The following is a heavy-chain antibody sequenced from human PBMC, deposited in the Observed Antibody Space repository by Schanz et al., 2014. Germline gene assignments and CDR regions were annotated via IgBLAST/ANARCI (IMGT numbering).Heavy chain of an antibody. Sequence: QVQLVESGGGVVQPGRSLRLSCAASGFTMITYAMHWVRQPPGKGLEWVAIITYDGSNTYNADSVKGRFTISRDNSKNTLYLQMNSLRAEDTAVYYCIRGDIMVVPGAHFWGQGILVTVSS. CDR2: ITYDGSNT. J-gene: IGHJ4*02. CDR3: IRGDIMVVPGAHF. V-gene: IGHV3-30*04. D-gene: IGHD2-2*01. CDR1: GFTMITYA.